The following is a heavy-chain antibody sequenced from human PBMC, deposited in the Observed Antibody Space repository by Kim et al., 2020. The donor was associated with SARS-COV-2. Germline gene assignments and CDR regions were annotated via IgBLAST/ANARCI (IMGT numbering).Heavy chain of an antibody. CDR2: IYHSGST. CDR1: GGSISSNNW. CDR3: ARWPGDSIPFCFDP. D-gene: IGHD3-3*02. Sequence: SETLSLTCGVSGGSISSNNWWSWVRQPPGKVLECMGVIYHSGSTNYNSPLNRRVTIVVDKTKHQFPLNLNFATAADTAVYYWARWPGDSIPFCFDPWVQG. J-gene: IGHJ5*02. V-gene: IGHV4-4*02.